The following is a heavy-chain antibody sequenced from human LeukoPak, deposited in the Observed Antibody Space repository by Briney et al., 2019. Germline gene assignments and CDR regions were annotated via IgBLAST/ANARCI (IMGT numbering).Heavy chain of an antibody. D-gene: IGHD1-26*01. CDR2: INWNGGST. J-gene: IGHJ6*03. CDR3: ARDPYSGNYGAYYYYYMDV. Sequence: GGSLRLSCAVSGFTFDDYGMSWVREAPGKGLEWVSGINWNGGSTGYADSVKGRFTISRDNAKNSLYLQMDSLRVEDTAVYYCARDPYSGNYGAYYYYYMDVWGKGTTVTISS. V-gene: IGHV3-20*04. CDR1: GFTFDDYG.